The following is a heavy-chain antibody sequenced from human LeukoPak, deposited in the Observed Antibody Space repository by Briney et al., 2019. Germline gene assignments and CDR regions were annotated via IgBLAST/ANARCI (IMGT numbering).Heavy chain of an antibody. V-gene: IGHV3-23*01. Sequence: GGSLRLSCAASGFTFSSYEMNWVRQAPGKGLEWVSAISGSGGSTYYADSVKGRFTISRDNSKNTLYLQMNSLRAEDTAVYYCAKVGVAAAEFDYWGQGTLVTVSS. CDR1: GFTFSSYE. CDR2: ISGSGGST. CDR3: AKVGVAAAEFDY. J-gene: IGHJ4*02. D-gene: IGHD6-13*01.